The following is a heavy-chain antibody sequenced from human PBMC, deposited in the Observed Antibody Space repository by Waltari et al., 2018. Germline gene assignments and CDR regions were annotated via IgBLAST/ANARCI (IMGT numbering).Heavy chain of an antibody. D-gene: IGHD3-22*01. CDR2: INDSGNT. CDR1: FSGYY. CDR3: ARHGRIRAVALIEY. V-gene: IGHV4-34*01. J-gene: IGHJ4*02. Sequence: FSGYYWTWIRQPPGKGLEWIGEINDSGNTNYISSLKTRLSISIDTSKNQFSLKLTSVTAADTAMYYCARHGRIRAVALIEYWGPGTLVTVSS.